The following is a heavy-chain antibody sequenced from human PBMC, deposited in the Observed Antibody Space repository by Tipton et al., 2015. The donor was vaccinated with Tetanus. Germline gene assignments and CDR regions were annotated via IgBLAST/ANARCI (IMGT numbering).Heavy chain of an antibody. CDR3: ARWGDASGSTNLYAFDI. V-gene: IGHV4-59*01. CDR2: THHSGNT. D-gene: IGHD3-10*01. Sequence: VSGASIRSYYWNWIRQVPGKGLEWIGYTHHSGNTKYNPSLSGRVTTSVDTSKNQFSLKMSSVTAADTAVYYCARWGDASGSTNLYAFDIWGQGTMVSVSS. CDR1: GASIRSYY. J-gene: IGHJ3*02.